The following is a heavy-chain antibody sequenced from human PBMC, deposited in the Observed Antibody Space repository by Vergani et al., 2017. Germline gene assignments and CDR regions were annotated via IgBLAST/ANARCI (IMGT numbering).Heavy chain of an antibody. CDR1: GYTFSNYY. CDR3: ARGDYGILTGYRY. J-gene: IGHJ4*02. CDR2: INPSGGHP. D-gene: IGHD3-9*01. V-gene: IGHV1-46*03. Sequence: QVQVVQSGAEVKKSGASVKVSCKTSGYTFSNYYMHWVRQAPGQGLEWMGRINPSGGHPNYAQKFQGRVIMTRDTSTSTVYMELSSLRSEDTAIYYCARGDYGILTGYRYWGQGTLVTVSA.